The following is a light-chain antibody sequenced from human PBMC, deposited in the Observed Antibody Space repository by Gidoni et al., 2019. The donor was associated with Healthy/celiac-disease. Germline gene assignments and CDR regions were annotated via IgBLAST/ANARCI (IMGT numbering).Light chain of an antibody. J-gene: IGKJ2*01. CDR2: GAS. CDR1: QSVRSN. CDR3: QQYNNWPGT. V-gene: IGKV3-15*01. Sequence: IVMTQSPATRSVSPGERATLSCRASQSVRSNLAWYQKKPGQAPRLLIYGASNRATGIPARFSGSGSGTEFTLTISSLQSEDFAVYYCQQYNNWPGTFGQGTKLEIK.